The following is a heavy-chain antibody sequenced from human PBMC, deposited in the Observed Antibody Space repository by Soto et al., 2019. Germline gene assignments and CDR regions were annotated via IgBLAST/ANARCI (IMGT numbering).Heavy chain of an antibody. J-gene: IGHJ4*02. CDR1: GFSLSTREVG. V-gene: IGHV2-5*01. Sequence: QLTLKESGPTLVKPTQTLTLTCTFSGFSLSTREVGVGWIRQPPGKAVELLSVIYWNEDERYSTSLKSILTITKDTYKNLVVLTLTNMDPLETAIYSCARNRGGGNASLFEYWVQGTVVTVSS. CDR3: ARNRGGGNASLFEY. D-gene: IGHD2-15*01. CDR2: IYWNEDE.